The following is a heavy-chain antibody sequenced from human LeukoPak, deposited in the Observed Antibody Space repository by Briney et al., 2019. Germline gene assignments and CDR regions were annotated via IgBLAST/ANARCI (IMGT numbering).Heavy chain of an antibody. CDR3: TRDSSGWHFYSADGNWFDP. Sequence: PGGSLRLSCTASGFTFGDYAMSWFRQAPGKGLEWVGFIRSKAYGGTTEYAASAKGRFTISRDDSKSIAYLQMNSLKTEDTAVYYCTRDSSGWHFYSADGNWFDPWGQGTLVTVSS. D-gene: IGHD6-19*01. V-gene: IGHV3-49*03. CDR2: IRSKAYGGTT. CDR1: GFTFGDYA. J-gene: IGHJ5*02.